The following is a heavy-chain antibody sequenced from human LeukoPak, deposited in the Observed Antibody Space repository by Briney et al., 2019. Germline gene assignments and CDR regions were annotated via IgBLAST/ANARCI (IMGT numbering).Heavy chain of an antibody. Sequence: SETLSLTCTVSSGSFSSGGYYWSWIRQHLGKGLEWIGYIHYSGSTYYNPSLKSRVTISVDTSKKQFSLKMNSVTAADTAVYYCARSLTNSFDYWGQGTLVTVSS. CDR1: SGSFSSGGYY. V-gene: IGHV4-31*03. D-gene: IGHD4-11*01. J-gene: IGHJ4*02. CDR3: ARSLTNSFDY. CDR2: IHYSGST.